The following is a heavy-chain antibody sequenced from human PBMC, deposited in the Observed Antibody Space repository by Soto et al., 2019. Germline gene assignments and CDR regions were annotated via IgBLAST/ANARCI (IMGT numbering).Heavy chain of an antibody. J-gene: IGHJ5*02. CDR1: GFTLGQFV. CDR3: AKADTGWFAP. V-gene: IGHV3-23*01. D-gene: IGHD3-10*01. Sequence: EEQLLESGGDLVQPGGSLRLSCAASGFTLGQFVMTWVRQAPGKGLEWVSTITGSSGSTTYTESVKGRFTISRDKSKNSRYLQMTNLRADDTGIYYCAKADTGWFAPWGRGTLVTVSS. CDR2: ITGSSGST.